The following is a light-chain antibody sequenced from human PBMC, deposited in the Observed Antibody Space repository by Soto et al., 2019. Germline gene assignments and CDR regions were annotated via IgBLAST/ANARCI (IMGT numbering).Light chain of an antibody. CDR3: SSYSSTNSLYV. V-gene: IGLV2-14*01. CDR2: EVY. CDR1: TSDIGDYNY. J-gene: IGLJ1*01. Sequence: QSVLTQPASVSGSPGQSITIPFTGTTSDIGDYNYVSWYQQHPGKAPKLLIYEVYNRPAGISNRFSGSKAGSTASLTISGLQTGDEGDYYCSSYSSTNSLYVFGTGTKLTVL.